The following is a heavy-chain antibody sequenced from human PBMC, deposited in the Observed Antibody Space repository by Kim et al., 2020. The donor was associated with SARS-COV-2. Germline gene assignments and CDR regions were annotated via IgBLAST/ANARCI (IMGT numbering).Heavy chain of an antibody. CDR3: ARDSSSWYEVTGPFDY. D-gene: IGHD6-13*01. V-gene: IGHV3-21*01. CDR1: GFTFSSYS. CDR2: ISSSSSYI. Sequence: GGSLRLSCAASGFTFSSYSMNWVRQAPGKGLEWVSSISSSSSYIYYADSVKGRFTISRDNAKNSLYLQMNSLRAEDTAVYYCARDSSSWYEVTGPFDYWGQGTLVTVSS. J-gene: IGHJ4*02.